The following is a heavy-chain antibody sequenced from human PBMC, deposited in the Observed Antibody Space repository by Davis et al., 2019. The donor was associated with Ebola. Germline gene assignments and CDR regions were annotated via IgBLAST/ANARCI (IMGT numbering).Heavy chain of an antibody. V-gene: IGHV4-39*01. D-gene: IGHD5-24*01. Sequence: PSETLSLTCTVSGGSISSSSYYWGWIRQPPGKGLEWIGNIYYTGSTYYNPSLKSRVTISVDTSKNQFSLKLSSVTAADTAVYYCARQDRAMGAFDIWGQGTMVTVSS. J-gene: IGHJ3*02. CDR2: IYYTGST. CDR3: ARQDRAMGAFDI. CDR1: GGSISSSSYY.